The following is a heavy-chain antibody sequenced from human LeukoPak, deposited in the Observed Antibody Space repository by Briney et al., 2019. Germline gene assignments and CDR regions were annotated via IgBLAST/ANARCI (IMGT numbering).Heavy chain of an antibody. J-gene: IGHJ6*03. Sequence: TSETLSLTCTVSGGFISRDSWSWIRQPPGKGLEWVGYISHSGSTDYKPSLESRVTISVDTSKNQFSLKLSSVTAADTAVYYCARYSSGYYYYMDVWGKGTTVTVSS. V-gene: IGHV4-59*01. D-gene: IGHD2-15*01. CDR3: ARYSSGYYYYMDV. CDR2: ISHSGST. CDR1: GGFISRDS.